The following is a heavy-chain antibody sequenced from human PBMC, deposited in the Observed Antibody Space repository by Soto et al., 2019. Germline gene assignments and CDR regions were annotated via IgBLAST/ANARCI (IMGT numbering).Heavy chain of an antibody. Sequence: QVQLVQSGAEVKKPGASVKVSCKASGYTFTGYYMHWVRQAPGQGLEWMGWINPNSGGTNYAQKFQGWVTMTRDTSISTAYMELSRLRSDDTAVYYCARERYFDWLPRYYYYGMDVWGQGTTVTVSS. V-gene: IGHV1-2*04. D-gene: IGHD3-9*01. CDR1: GYTFTGYY. CDR3: ARERYFDWLPRYYYYGMDV. CDR2: INPNSGGT. J-gene: IGHJ6*02.